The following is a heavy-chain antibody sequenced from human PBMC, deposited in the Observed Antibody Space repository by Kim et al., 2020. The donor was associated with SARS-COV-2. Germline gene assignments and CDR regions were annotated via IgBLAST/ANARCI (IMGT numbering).Heavy chain of an antibody. CDR3: AKGDQTVLYYDRGYDY. Sequence: GGSLRLSCAASGFTFSSYSLSWVRQAPGKGLEWVSGLSGSGANTYYADSVKGRFTISRDNSKNMLYLWMTSLRDEDMAVYYCAKGDQTVLYYDRGYDYWGQGTLVTVSS. CDR1: GFTFSSYS. CDR2: LSGSGANT. J-gene: IGHJ4*02. V-gene: IGHV3-23*01. D-gene: IGHD3-22*01.